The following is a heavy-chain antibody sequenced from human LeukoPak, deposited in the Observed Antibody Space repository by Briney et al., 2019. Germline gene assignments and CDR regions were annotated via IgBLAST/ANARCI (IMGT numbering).Heavy chain of an antibody. CDR3: ARARTYCSSTSCPVPEVGWFDP. Sequence: GASVKVSCKASGGTFSSYAISWVRQAPGQGLECMGGIIPIFGTANYAQKFQGRVTITTDESTSTAYMELSSLRSEDTAVYYCARARTYCSSTSCPVPEVGWFDPWGQGTLVTVSS. D-gene: IGHD2-2*01. CDR1: GGTFSSYA. CDR2: IIPIFGTA. J-gene: IGHJ5*02. V-gene: IGHV1-69*05.